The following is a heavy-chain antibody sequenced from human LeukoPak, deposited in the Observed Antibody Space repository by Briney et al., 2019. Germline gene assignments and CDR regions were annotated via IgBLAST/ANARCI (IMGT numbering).Heavy chain of an antibody. V-gene: IGHV1-69*04. D-gene: IGHD6-19*01. Sequence: SVKVSCKASGGTFSSYAISWVRQAPGQGLEWMGRIIPILGIANYAQKFQGRVTITADKSTSTAYMELSSLRSEDTAVYYCAKDAGSGWNYYYYMDVWGKGTTVTVSS. CDR1: GGTFSSYA. CDR2: IIPILGIA. J-gene: IGHJ6*03. CDR3: AKDAGSGWNYYYYMDV.